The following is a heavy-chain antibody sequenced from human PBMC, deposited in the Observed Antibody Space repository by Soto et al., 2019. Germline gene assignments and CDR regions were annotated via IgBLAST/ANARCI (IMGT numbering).Heavy chain of an antibody. J-gene: IGHJ4*02. V-gene: IGHV4-61*01. Sequence: SETLSLTCTVSGGSVSSGSYYWIWIRQPPGKGLEWIGDIYYSGSTNYNPSLKSRVTISVDTSKNQFSLKLSSGTAADTSVYYCARVEYSYGSYYFDYWGQGTLVTVSS. CDR1: GGSVSSGSYY. CDR3: ARVEYSYGSYYFDY. CDR2: IYYSGST. D-gene: IGHD5-18*01.